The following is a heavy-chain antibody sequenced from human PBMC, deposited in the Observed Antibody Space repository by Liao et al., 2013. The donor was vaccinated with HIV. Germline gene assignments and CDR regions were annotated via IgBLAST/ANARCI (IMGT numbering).Heavy chain of an antibody. CDR3: ARALYYDFWSGYPRFDY. CDR1: GGSISSSSYY. D-gene: IGHD3-3*01. Sequence: QLQLQESGPGLVKPSETLSLTCTVSGGSISSSSYYWGWIRQPPGKGLEWIGSIYYSGNTYYNPSLKSRVTISVDTSKNQFSLKLSSVTAADTAVYYCARALYYDFWSGYPRFDYWGQEPWSPSPQ. J-gene: IGHJ4*01. CDR2: IYYSGNT. V-gene: IGHV4-39*07.